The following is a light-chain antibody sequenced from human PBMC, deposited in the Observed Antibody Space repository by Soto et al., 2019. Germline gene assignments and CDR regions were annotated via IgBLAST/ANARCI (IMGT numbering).Light chain of an antibody. V-gene: IGKV3-20*01. CDR2: GAS. CDR1: QSVSNNY. J-gene: IGKJ4*01. CDR3: QQYGSSLGVT. Sequence: IVLTQSPGTLSLSPGERATLSCRASQSVSNNYLAWYQQKPGQAPRLLIYGASSRATGIPDRFSGSGSGTDFTLTISRLEPEDFAVYYCQQYGSSLGVTFGGGTKVDIK.